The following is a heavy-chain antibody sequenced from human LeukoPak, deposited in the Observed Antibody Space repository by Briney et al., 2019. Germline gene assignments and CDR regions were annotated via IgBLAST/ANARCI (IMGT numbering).Heavy chain of an antibody. D-gene: IGHD2-2*01. V-gene: IGHV1-46*01. CDR2: INPSGGST. CDR3: ARAHCSSTSYYRYFDY. CDR1: GYTFTSYY. Sequence: ASVKVSCKASGYTFTSYYMHWVRQAPGQGLEWMGIINPSGGSTSYAQKFQGRVTMTRDTSTSTVYMELSSLRSEDTAVYYCARAHCSSTSYYRYFDYWGQGTLVTVSS. J-gene: IGHJ4*02.